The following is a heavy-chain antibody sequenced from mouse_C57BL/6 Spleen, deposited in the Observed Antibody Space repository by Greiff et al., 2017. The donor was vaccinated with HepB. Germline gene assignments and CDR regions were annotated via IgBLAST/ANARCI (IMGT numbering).Heavy chain of an antibody. CDR1: GYSFTGYY. J-gene: IGHJ1*03. CDR3: ARKRYGSSYYWYFDV. D-gene: IGHD1-1*01. V-gene: IGHV1-42*01. CDR2: INPSTGGT. Sequence: EVQLQQSGPELVKPGASVKISCKASGYSFTGYYMNWVKQSPEKSLEWIGEINPSTGGTTYNQKFKAKATLTVDKSSSTAYMQLKSLTSEDSAVYYCARKRYGSSYYWYFDVWGTGTTVTVSS.